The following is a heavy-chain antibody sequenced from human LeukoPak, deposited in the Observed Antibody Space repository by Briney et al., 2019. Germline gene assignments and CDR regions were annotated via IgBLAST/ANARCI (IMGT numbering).Heavy chain of an antibody. CDR1: GGSISSGSYY. CDR2: IYTSGST. D-gene: IGHD3-3*01. V-gene: IGHV4-61*02. CDR3: ARESGFWSGYYNYYYYYMDV. J-gene: IGHJ6*03. Sequence: SETLSLTCTVSGGSISSGSYYWSWIRQPAGKGLEWIGRIYTSGSTNYNPFLKSRVTISVDTSKNQFSLKLSSVTAADTAVYYCARESGFWSGYYNYYYYYMDVWGKGTTVTVSS.